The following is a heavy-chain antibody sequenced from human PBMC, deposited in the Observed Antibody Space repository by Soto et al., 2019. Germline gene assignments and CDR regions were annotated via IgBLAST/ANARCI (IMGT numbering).Heavy chain of an antibody. CDR1: GASISGFY. Sequence: SETLSLTCTVSGASISGFYWSWIRKSAGKGLEWIGRIYATGTTDYNPSLKSRVMMSVDTSKKQFSLKLRSVTAADTAVYYCVRDGTKTLRDWFDPWGQGXSVTVYS. CDR3: VRDGTKTLRDWFDP. V-gene: IGHV4-4*07. CDR2: IYATGTT. J-gene: IGHJ5*02. D-gene: IGHD1-1*01.